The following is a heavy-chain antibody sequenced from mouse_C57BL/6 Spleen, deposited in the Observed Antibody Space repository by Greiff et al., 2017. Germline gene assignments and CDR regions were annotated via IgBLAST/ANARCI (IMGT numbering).Heavy chain of an antibody. CDR3: ARSITTVVEGAWFAY. J-gene: IGHJ3*01. CDR1: GYAFSSSW. CDR2: IYPGDGDT. D-gene: IGHD1-1*01. Sequence: QVQLQQSGPELVKPGVSVKISCKASGYAFSSSWMNWVKQRPGKGLEWIGRIYPGDGDTNYNGKFKGKATLTADKSSSTAYMQLSSLTSEDSAVYFCARSITTVVEGAWFAYWGQGTLVTVSA. V-gene: IGHV1-82*01.